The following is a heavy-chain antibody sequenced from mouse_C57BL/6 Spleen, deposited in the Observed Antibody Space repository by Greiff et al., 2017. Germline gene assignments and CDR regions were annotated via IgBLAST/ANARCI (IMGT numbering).Heavy chain of an antibody. J-gene: IGHJ2*01. CDR3: ARRLTTVAHYFDY. Sequence: VQLQQSRAELVKPGASVKMSCKASGYTFTSYWITWVKQRPGQGLEWIGDIYPGSGSTNYNEKFKSKATLTVDTSSSTAYMQLSSLTSEDSAVYYCARRLTTVAHYFDYWGQGTTLTVSS. CDR1: GYTFTSYW. V-gene: IGHV1-55*01. D-gene: IGHD1-1*01. CDR2: IYPGSGST.